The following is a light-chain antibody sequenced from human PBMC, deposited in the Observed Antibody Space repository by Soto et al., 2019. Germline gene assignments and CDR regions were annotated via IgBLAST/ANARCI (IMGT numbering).Light chain of an antibody. Sequence: DIHMTHSPSSLSGSVGDIVTITCRASQSISSFLNWYQQIPGKAPKLLIYAAFSLVTGVPSRFSGSGSGTDFTLTISSLQPEDFTTYYCQQTYSSLITFGQGTRLEIK. CDR2: AAF. V-gene: IGKV1-39*01. CDR1: QSISSF. CDR3: QQTYSSLIT. J-gene: IGKJ5*01.